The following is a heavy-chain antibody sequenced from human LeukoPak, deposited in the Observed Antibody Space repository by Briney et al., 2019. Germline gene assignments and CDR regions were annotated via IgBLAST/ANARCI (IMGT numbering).Heavy chain of an antibody. CDR2: IYHSGST. CDR3: ARRSTSLTLDY. V-gene: IGHV4-38-2*01. CDR1: DYSISSGYY. D-gene: IGHD2-2*01. Sequence: SETLSLTCAVSDYSISSGYYWGWIRQPPGKGLEWIGSIYHSGSTYYNPSLKSRVTISVDTSKNQFSLKLSSVTAADTAVYYCARRSTSLTLDYWGQGTLVTVSS. J-gene: IGHJ4*02.